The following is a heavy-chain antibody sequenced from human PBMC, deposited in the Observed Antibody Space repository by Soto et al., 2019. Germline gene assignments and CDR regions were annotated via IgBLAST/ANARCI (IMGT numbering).Heavy chain of an antibody. CDR2: ISGGGSTT. CDR3: ARDQAAGXTISRYFQD. J-gene: IGHJ1*01. CDR1: GFTFSSYA. Sequence: EVQLLESGGGLVQPEGSLRLSCEASGFTFSSYAMSWVRQAPGKGLEWVSGISGGGSTTYYADSVKGRFTISRDNSKNTLYLQVNSLRAEDTAVYYCARDQAAGXTISRYFQDWGQGTLVTVSS. V-gene: IGHV3-23*01. D-gene: IGHD6-13*01.